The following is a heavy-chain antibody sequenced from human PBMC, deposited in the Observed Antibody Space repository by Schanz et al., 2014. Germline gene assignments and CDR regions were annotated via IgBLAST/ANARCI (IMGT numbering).Heavy chain of an antibody. D-gene: IGHD3-10*01. CDR3: ARPALWFGDNCFDP. CDR2: IKRDGSEK. Sequence: EVQLVESGGGLVQPGGSLRLSCAASTFTFSSDWMSWVRQAPGKGLEWVANIKRDGSEKNYLDSVKGRFTISRDNAKNTLYLQMNSLRAEDTAVYYCARPALWFGDNCFDPWGQGTLVTVSS. J-gene: IGHJ5*02. V-gene: IGHV3-7*04. CDR1: TFTFSSDW.